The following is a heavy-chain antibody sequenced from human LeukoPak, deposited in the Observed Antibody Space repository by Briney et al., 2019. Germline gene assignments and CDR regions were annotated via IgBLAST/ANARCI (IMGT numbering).Heavy chain of an antibody. CDR2: INTHNGDA. V-gene: IGHV1-18*01. J-gene: IGHJ6*03. CDR1: GYTFASFG. D-gene: IGHD2-2*03. CDR3: ARDGYRLSGYFYYMDV. Sequence: ASVKVSCKASGYTFASFGITWVRQAPGQGLEWMGWINTHNGDANYAQKLQGRVTMTTDTSTSTAYMELRSLRSDDTAVYYCARDGYRLSGYFYYMDVWGKGTTVTVSS.